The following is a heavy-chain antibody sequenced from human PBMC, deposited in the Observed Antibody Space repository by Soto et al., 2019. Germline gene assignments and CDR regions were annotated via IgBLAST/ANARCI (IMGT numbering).Heavy chain of an antibody. CDR3: ARAPKHYYDSSGYDY. D-gene: IGHD3-22*01. Sequence: SETLSLTCTVSGGSISSYYWSWIRQPPGNGLEWIGYIYYSGSTNYNPSLKSRVTISVDTSKNQFSLKLSSVTAADTAVYYFARAPKHYYDSSGYDYWGQGTLVTVSS. CDR1: GGSISSYY. J-gene: IGHJ4*02. CDR2: IYYSGST. V-gene: IGHV4-59*01.